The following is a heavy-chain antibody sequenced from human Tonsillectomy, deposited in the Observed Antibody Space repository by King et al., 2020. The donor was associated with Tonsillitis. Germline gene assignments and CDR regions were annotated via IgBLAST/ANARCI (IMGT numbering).Heavy chain of an antibody. CDR3: ARHRPGFDFGSGQENRRGSFDP. CDR2: IYYSGGT. Sequence: LQLQESGPGLVKPSETLSLTCSVSGGSISSSTYYWGWLRQPPGKGLEWIESIYYSGGTYSNPSLKSRVTTFVDTSKNQFSLKVSSVTAADTAVYYCARHRPGFDFGSGQENRRGSFDPWGQGTLVIVSS. CDR1: GGSISSSTYY. V-gene: IGHV4-39*01. D-gene: IGHD3-3*01. J-gene: IGHJ5*02.